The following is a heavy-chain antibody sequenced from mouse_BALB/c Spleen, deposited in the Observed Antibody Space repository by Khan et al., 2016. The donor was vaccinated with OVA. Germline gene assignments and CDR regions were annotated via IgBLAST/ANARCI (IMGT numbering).Heavy chain of an antibody. D-gene: IGHD2-4*01. J-gene: IGHJ3*01. CDR3: ARRGYDYGRGALFAY. V-gene: IGHV2-2*02. CDR2: IWSAGST. Sequence: QVQLKESGPGLVQPSQSLSITCTVSGFSLANYSVHWVRQSPGKGLEWLGVIWSAGSTDYNAAFMSRLTINKHNSSSHVFFKMNSLQPNDTAIYYCARRGYDYGRGALFAYWGQGTLVTVSA. CDR1: GFSLANYS.